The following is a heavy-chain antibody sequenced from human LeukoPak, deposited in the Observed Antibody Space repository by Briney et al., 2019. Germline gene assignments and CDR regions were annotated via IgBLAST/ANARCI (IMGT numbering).Heavy chain of an antibody. CDR1: GYTFTSYA. Sequence: ASVKVSCKASGYTFTSYAMHWVRQAPGQRLEWMGWINAGNGNTKYSQKFQGRVAITRDTSASTAYMKLSSLRSEDTAVYYCARDSSGWFYYWGQGTLVTVSS. D-gene: IGHD6-19*01. CDR2: INAGNGNT. J-gene: IGHJ4*02. CDR3: ARDSSGWFYY. V-gene: IGHV1-3*01.